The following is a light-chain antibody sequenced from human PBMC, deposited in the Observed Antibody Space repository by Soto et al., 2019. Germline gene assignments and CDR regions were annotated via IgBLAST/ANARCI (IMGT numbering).Light chain of an antibody. J-gene: IGKJ1*01. CDR1: QSLYNNY. CDR2: AAS. Sequence: EDVLTQSPGTLSLSPGERATLSCRASQSLYNNYLAWYQQRPGQAPRVLIYAASSRAAGIPDRFSGRGSGTDFTLTISRLEPEDFAVYYCHQYGTGPWTLGQGTKVEIK. CDR3: HQYGTGPWT. V-gene: IGKV3-20*01.